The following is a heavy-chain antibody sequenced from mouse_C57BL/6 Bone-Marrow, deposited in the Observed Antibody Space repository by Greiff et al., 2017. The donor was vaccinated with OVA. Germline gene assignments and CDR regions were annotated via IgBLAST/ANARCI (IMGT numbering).Heavy chain of an antibody. CDR3: ASNYGAWFAY. D-gene: IGHD1-1*01. J-gene: IGHJ3*01. Sequence: VQVVESGPGLVAPSQSLSITCTVSGFSLTSYAISWVRQPPGKGLEWLGVIWTGGGTNYNSALKSRLSISKDNSKSQVFLKMNSLQTDDTARDYCASNYGAWFAYWGQGTLVTVSA. CDR1: GFSLTSYA. CDR2: IWTGGGT. V-gene: IGHV2-9-1*01.